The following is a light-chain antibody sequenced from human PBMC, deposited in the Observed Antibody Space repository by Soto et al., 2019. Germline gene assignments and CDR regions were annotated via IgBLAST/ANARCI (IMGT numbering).Light chain of an antibody. CDR2: GAS. CDR3: QPHNNWPKWT. V-gene: IGKV3-15*01. J-gene: IGKJ1*01. CDR1: QSIRNN. Sequence: EIAMTQSPATLSVSPGERVTLSCRTSQSIRNNLAWYQKKPGRAPRLLIYGASTRATDIPDRFTGGGSGTEFTLAISSLRSEDSAVYYCQPHNNWPKWTFGQGTKVDIK.